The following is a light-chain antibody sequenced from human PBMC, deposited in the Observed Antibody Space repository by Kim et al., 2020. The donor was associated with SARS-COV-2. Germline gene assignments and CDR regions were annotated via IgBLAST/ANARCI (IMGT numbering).Light chain of an antibody. CDR1: VLAKKY. CDR3: YSAADKKQM. CDR2: KDS. V-gene: IGLV3-27*01. J-gene: IGLJ3*02. Sequence: SYELTQPSSVSVSPGQTARITCSGDVLAKKYVHWFQQKPGQAPVLLIYKDSERPSEIPERFSGSSSGTTVILTISGALLEDEADYYCYSAADKKQMFGGGTRLTVL.